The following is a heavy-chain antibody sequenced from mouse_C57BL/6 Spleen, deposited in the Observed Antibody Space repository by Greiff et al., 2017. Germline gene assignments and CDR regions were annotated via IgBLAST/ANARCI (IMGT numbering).Heavy chain of an antibody. D-gene: IGHD1-1*01. CDR3: ASLSITTVVARYYFDY. CDR2: IHPNSGST. CDR1: GYTFTSYW. J-gene: IGHJ2*01. V-gene: IGHV1-64*01. Sequence: QVQLQQPGAELVKPGASVKLSCKASGYTFTSYWMHWVKQRPGQGLEWIGMIHPNSGSTNYNEKFKSKATLTVDKSSSTAYMQLSSLTSEDSAVYYCASLSITTVVARYYFDYWGQGTTLTVSS.